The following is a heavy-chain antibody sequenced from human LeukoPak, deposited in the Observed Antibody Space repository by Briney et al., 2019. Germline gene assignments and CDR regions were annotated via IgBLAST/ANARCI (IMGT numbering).Heavy chain of an antibody. D-gene: IGHD4-23*01. CDR3: ARERSSSGGHSWFDP. Sequence: SETLSLTCAVYGGSFSGYDWSWIRQPPGKGLEWIGSIYYTGVTSTNPFFRSRMSISVDTSKNQFSLNLTSVTAADAAVYYCARERSSSGGHSWFDPWGQGTLVTVSS. CDR2: IYYTGVT. V-gene: IGHV4-34*10. J-gene: IGHJ5*02. CDR1: GGSFSGYD.